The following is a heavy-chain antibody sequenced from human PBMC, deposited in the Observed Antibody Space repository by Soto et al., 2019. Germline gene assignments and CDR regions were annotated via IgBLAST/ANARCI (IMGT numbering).Heavy chain of an antibody. CDR2: IYYSGST. V-gene: IGHV4-31*03. CDR3: AREARQQLVFFDY. CDR1: GGSISSGGYY. J-gene: IGHJ4*02. D-gene: IGHD6-13*01. Sequence: QVQLQESGPGLVKPSQTLSLTCTVSGGSISSGGYYWSWIRQHPGKGLEWIGYIYYSGSTYYNPSRKSRVTISVDTSQNQFSLKLSSVTAADTAVYYCAREARQQLVFFDYWGQGTLVTVSS.